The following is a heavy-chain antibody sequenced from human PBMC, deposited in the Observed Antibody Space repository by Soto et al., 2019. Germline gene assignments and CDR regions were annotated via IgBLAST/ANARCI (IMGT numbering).Heavy chain of an antibody. CDR3: ARTSNYYDSSGDDGGAFDI. J-gene: IGHJ3*02. CDR1: GGTFSSYT. V-gene: IGHV1-69*02. CDR2: IIPILGIA. D-gene: IGHD3-22*01. Sequence: ASVKVSCKASGGTFSSYTISWVRQAPGQGLEWMGRIIPILGIANYAQKFQGRVTITADKSTSTAYMELSSLRSEDTAVYYCARTSNYYDSSGDDGGAFDIWGQGTMVTVSS.